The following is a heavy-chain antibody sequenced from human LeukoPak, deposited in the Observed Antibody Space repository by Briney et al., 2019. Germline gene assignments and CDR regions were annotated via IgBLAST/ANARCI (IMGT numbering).Heavy chain of an antibody. CDR3: ARDTDIVVVPAARSESYYYGMDV. J-gene: IGHJ6*02. V-gene: IGHV3-7*01. Sequence: GGSLRLSCAASGFTFSSYWMSWVRQAPGKGLEWVANIKQDGSEKYYVDSVRGRFTISRDNAKNSLYLQMNSLRAEDTAVYYCARDTDIVVVPAARSESYYYGMDVWGQGTTVTVSS. D-gene: IGHD2-2*01. CDR2: IKQDGSEK. CDR1: GFTFSSYW.